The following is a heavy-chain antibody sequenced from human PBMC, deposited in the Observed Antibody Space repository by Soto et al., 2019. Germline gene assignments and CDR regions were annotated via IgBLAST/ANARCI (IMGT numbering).Heavy chain of an antibody. CDR1: GFTFSSYA. J-gene: IGHJ4*02. V-gene: IGHV3-23*01. CDR2: ISGSGDST. CDR3: ARRGPGTYFDY. D-gene: IGHD6-13*01. Sequence: GGSLRLSCAASGFTFSSYAMNWVRQAPGKGLEWVSVISGSGDSTYYADSVNGRFTISRDNSKNTLYLQMNSLRTEDTAVYYCARRGPGTYFDYWGQGTLVTVYS.